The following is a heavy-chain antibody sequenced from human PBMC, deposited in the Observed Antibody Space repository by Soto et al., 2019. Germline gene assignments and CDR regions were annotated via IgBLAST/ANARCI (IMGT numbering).Heavy chain of an antibody. CDR1: GGSFSGYY. Sequence: SETLSLTCAVYGGSFSGYYWSWIRQPPGKGLEWIGEINHGGSTNYNPPLKSRVTISVDTSKNQFSLKLSSVTAADTAVYYCARFGGSSGSYYNRGHYYYGMDVWGQGTTVTVSS. D-gene: IGHD3-10*01. CDR2: INHGGST. V-gene: IGHV4-34*01. J-gene: IGHJ6*02. CDR3: ARFGGSSGSYYNRGHYYYGMDV.